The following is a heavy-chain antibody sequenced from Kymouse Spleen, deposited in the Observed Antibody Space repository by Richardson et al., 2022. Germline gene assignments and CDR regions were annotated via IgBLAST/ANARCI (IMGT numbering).Heavy chain of an antibody. CDR1: GGSISSYY. J-gene: IGHJ6*02. CDR2: IYYSGST. Sequence: QVQLQESGPGLVKPSETLSLTCTVSGGSISSYYWSWIRQPPGKGLEWIGYIYYSGSTNYNPSLKSRVTISVDTSKNQFSLKLSSVTAADTAVYYCARDQGYSYGPLDVWGQGTTVTVSS. D-gene: IGHD5-18,IGHD5-18*01. CDR3: ARDQGYSYGPLDV. V-gene: IGHV4-59*01.